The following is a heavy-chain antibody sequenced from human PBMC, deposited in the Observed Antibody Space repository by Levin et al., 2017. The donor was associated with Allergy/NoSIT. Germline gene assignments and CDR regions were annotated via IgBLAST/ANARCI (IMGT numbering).Heavy chain of an antibody. Sequence: PGGSLRLSCKGSGYSFTNYWIAWVRQVPGKGLEWMGIISPGGSDNSYSPSFQGQVTISADMSISTAYLQWSSLKASDTAMYYCARHFQGSGNFDSRGQGTLVTVSS. V-gene: IGHV5-51*01. CDR3: ARHFQGSGNFDS. CDR1: GYSFTNYW. J-gene: IGHJ4*02. CDR2: ISPGGSDN. D-gene: IGHD3-10*01.